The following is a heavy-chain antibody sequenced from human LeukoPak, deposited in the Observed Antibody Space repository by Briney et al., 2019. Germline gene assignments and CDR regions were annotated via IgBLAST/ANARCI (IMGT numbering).Heavy chain of an antibody. CDR2: IIPILGIA. CDR1: GGTFSSYA. Sequence: ASVKVSCKASGGTFSSYAISWVRQAPGQGLEWMGRIIPILGIANYAQKFQGRVTITADKSTSTAYMELSSLRSEDTAVYYCASPPYCSGGSCFGIWGQGTMVTVSS. CDR3: ASPPYCSGGSCFGI. D-gene: IGHD2-15*01. V-gene: IGHV1-69*04. J-gene: IGHJ3*02.